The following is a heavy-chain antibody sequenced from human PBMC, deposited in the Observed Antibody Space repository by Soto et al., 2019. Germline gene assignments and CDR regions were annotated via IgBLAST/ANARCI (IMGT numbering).Heavy chain of an antibody. D-gene: IGHD3-16*02. Sequence: EVQLLESGGGLVQHGGSLRLSCAASGFTFSIYALSWVRQGPGKGLEWVSGISVSGDSKHYSDSLMGRFTISRDNSKNTLYLQMNSLRAEDTAVYYCARIPYDHVWGTDRYSPNFDYWGQGTQVTVSS. V-gene: IGHV3-23*01. J-gene: IGHJ4*02. CDR1: GFTFSIYA. CDR2: ISVSGDSK. CDR3: ARIPYDHVWGTDRYSPNFDY.